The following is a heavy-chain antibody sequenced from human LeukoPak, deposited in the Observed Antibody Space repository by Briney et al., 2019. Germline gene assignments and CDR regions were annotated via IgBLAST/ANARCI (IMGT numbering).Heavy chain of an antibody. D-gene: IGHD3-16*01. J-gene: IGHJ5*02. Sequence: QPGGSLRISCVGSGLTFSSYWMHWVRQAPGKGLVWVSRIYVDGSSTNYADSVKGRFTISRDNAKNTLYLQMDRLRAEDTGLYYCARGGSFDPWGQGTLVTVSS. CDR1: GLTFSSYW. CDR3: ARGGSFDP. CDR2: IYVDGSST. V-gene: IGHV3-74*01.